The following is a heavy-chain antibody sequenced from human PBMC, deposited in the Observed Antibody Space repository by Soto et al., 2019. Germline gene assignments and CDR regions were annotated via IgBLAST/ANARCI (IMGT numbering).Heavy chain of an antibody. CDR3: VRVVNYYGSGSGGGDY. CDR2: MNPSSGNT. Sequence: QVQLVQSGAEVKKPGASVKVSCKASGYTFTSYDINWVRQATGQGLEWMGWMNPSSGNTGYAQKFQGRVNMTRNSSIRTAYMELSSLRSEDTAVYYCVRVVNYYGSGSGGGDYWGQGTLVTVSS. D-gene: IGHD3-10*01. CDR1: GYTFTSYD. J-gene: IGHJ4*02. V-gene: IGHV1-8*01.